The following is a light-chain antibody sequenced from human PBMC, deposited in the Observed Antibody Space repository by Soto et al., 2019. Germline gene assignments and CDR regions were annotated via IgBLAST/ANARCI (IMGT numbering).Light chain of an antibody. J-gene: IGKJ5*01. Sequence: EIVLTQSPATLSLSPGERATLSCRASQSVSSDLAWYQQKPGQAPRLLIYDASNRATGIPARFSGSGSGTDFTLTISSLEPEDFVVYYCQQRSNWPLITFGQGTRLEIK. CDR2: DAS. CDR1: QSVSSD. CDR3: QQRSNWPLIT. V-gene: IGKV3-11*01.